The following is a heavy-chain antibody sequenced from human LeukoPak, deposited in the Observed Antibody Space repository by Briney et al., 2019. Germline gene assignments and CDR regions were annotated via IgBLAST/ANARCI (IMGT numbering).Heavy chain of an antibody. CDR2: IYYSGST. CDR3: ARGGGYASGWST. V-gene: IGHV4-59*01. CDR1: GCSISSYY. D-gene: IGHD6-19*01. Sequence: SETLSLTCTVSGCSISSYYWSWIRQPPGKGLEWIGYIYYSGSTNYNPSLQSRVTISVDTSKSQFSLKLSSVTAADTAVYYCARGGGYASGWSTWGQGTLVTVSS. J-gene: IGHJ5*02.